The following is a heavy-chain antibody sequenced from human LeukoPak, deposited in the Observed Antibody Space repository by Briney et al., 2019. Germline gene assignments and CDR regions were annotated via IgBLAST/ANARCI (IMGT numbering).Heavy chain of an antibody. D-gene: IGHD2/OR15-2a*01. V-gene: IGHV3-30-3*01. J-gene: IGHJ4*02. CDR1: GFTFSSYA. CDR2: ISYDGSNK. CDR3: ARTLDY. Sequence: GGSLRLSCSASGFTFSSYAMHWVRQAPGKGLEWVAVISYDGSNKYYADSVKGRFTISRDNAKNSLYLQMNSLRAEDTAVYYCARTLDYWGQGTLVTVSS.